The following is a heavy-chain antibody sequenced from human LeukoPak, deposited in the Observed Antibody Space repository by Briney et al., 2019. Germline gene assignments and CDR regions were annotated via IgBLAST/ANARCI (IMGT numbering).Heavy chain of an antibody. CDR1: RFTFNNYA. J-gene: IGHJ4*02. V-gene: IGHV3-30-3*01. D-gene: IGHD2-2*01. Sequence: HPGGSLRLSCAASRFTFNNYAMHWVRQAPGKGLEWVAVISYDGSDKYYADSVKGRFTVSRDNSKNTLYLQMNSLRAEDTAVYYCACYGIVPPYWGQGTLVTVSS. CDR2: ISYDGSDK. CDR3: ACYGIVPPY.